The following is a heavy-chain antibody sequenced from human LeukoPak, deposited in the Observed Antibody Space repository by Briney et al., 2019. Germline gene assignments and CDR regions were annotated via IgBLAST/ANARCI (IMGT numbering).Heavy chain of an antibody. D-gene: IGHD3-3*02. CDR1: GGSISSYC. V-gene: IGHV4-4*07. J-gene: IGHJ6*03. CDR2: IYTSGST. Sequence: PSETLSLTCTVSGGSISSYCWSWIRQPAGKGLEWIGRIYTSGSTNYNPSLKSRVTMSVDTSKNQFSLKLSSVTAADTAVYYCARDFTFWDLGRLDYYYHMDVGGKGTTVTVSS. CDR3: ARDFTFWDLGRLDYYYHMDV.